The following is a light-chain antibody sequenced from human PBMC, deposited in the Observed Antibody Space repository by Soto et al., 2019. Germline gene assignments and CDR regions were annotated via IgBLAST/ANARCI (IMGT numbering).Light chain of an antibody. V-gene: IGKV1-9*01. CDR3: QPRNSYPIT. CDR2: TAS. Sequence: DIQLTQSPSFLSASVGDRVTITCRASQGISSYLAWYQQKPGKAPNLLIHTASTLQSGVPSRFSGSESGTEFTLTISSLQPEDFATYYCQPRNSYPITFGQGTRLEIK. J-gene: IGKJ5*01. CDR1: QGISSY.